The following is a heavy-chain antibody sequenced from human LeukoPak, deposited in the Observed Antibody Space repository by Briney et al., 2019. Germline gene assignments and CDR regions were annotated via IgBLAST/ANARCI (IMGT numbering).Heavy chain of an antibody. Sequence: ASVKVSRKASGYTFTSYGIRWVQQAPGQGLEWMGWITAYNGNTNYAQKLQGRVTMTTDTSTSTAYMELRSLRSDDTAVYYCARDRSSSWYSLEGYDAFDIWGQGTMVTVSS. V-gene: IGHV1-18*01. J-gene: IGHJ3*02. CDR2: ITAYNGNT. D-gene: IGHD6-13*01. CDR1: GYTFTSYG. CDR3: ARDRSSSWYSLEGYDAFDI.